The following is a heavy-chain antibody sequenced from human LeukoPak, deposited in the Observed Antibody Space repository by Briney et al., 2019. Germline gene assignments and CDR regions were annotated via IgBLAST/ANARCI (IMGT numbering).Heavy chain of an antibody. J-gene: IGHJ6*02. CDR1: GVPFSNYC. V-gene: IGHV4-34*01. Sequence: PSETLSLTCAIHGVPFSNYCWSWIRQSPGRELEWIVDIDHDGDATHNPSLRSRIGTAIDTSKNQFSLRLNSVTAADTAVYYCARDGTPLRATNYYYYGMDVWGQGTTVTVSS. CDR3: ARDGTPLRATNYYYYGMDV. CDR2: IDHDGDA. D-gene: IGHD1-14*01.